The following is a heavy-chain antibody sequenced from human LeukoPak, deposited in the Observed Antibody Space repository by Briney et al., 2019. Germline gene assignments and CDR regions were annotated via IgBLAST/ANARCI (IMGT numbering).Heavy chain of an antibody. CDR3: ARTVDTAMVR. D-gene: IGHD5-18*01. CDR2: IWYDGSNK. CDR1: GFTLSSYG. V-gene: IGHV3-33*03. Sequence: GGSLRLSCAASGFTLSSYGMHWVGQAPGKGLEWVAVIWYDGSNKYYADSVKGRFTISRDNAKNTLYLQMNSLRAEDTAVYYCARTVDTAMVRWVHGTLVTVSS. J-gene: IGHJ4*01.